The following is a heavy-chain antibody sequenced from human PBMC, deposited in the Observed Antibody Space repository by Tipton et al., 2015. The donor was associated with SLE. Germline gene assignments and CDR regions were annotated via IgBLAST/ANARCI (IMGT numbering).Heavy chain of an antibody. D-gene: IGHD7-27*01. J-gene: IGHJ4*02. CDR3: ARLGLEAFNFDY. CDR1: GVSLNSHY. V-gene: IGHV4-59*11. CDR2: IYYTGST. Sequence: TLSLTCTVSGVSLNSHYWSWIRQPPGKGLEWIGYIYYTGSTNYNPSLKSRVTISLDTSKKQFSLKLSSVTAADTAVYYCARLGLEAFNFDYWGQGTLVTVSS.